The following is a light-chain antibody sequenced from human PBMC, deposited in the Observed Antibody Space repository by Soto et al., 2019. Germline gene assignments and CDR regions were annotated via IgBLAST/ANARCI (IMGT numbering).Light chain of an antibody. CDR1: QSVSIN. V-gene: IGKV3-15*01. CDR3: QHYNNWPPWT. J-gene: IGKJ1*01. CDR2: RAS. Sequence: EIVMTQSPATLSVSPGERATLSCRASQSVSINLAWYQQKPGQAPSLLVYRASTRATGVPARFSGSGSGTDFTLTISNVQSEDFAVYYCQHYNNWPPWTFGQGTKVEIK.